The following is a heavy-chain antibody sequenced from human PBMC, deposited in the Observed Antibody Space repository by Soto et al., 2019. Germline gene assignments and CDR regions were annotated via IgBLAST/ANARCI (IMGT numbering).Heavy chain of an antibody. Sequence: GSLRLSCAASGFTFSSYSMNWVRQAPGKGLEWVSFISSSSTIYYADSVKGRFTISRDNAKNSLFLQMNSLRDEDTAVYYCAREGYERGLNWFDPWGQGTLVTVSS. J-gene: IGHJ5*02. CDR3: AREGYERGLNWFDP. D-gene: IGHD2-2*01. CDR1: GFTFSSYS. V-gene: IGHV3-48*02. CDR2: ISSSSTI.